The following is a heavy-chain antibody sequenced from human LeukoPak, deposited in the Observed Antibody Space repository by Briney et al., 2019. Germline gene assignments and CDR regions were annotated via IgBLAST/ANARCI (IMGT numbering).Heavy chain of an antibody. Sequence: GGSLRLSCAASGFIFSRYWMSWVRQGPGKGLDWVANIKQDGSEEYYVDSVKGRFTISRDNAKNSLYLQMSSLRVEDTAVYYCARGGSYALDAFDIWGQGTMVTVSS. CDR3: ARGGSYALDAFDI. J-gene: IGHJ3*02. D-gene: IGHD3-16*01. CDR1: GFIFSRYW. CDR2: IKQDGSEE. V-gene: IGHV3-7*05.